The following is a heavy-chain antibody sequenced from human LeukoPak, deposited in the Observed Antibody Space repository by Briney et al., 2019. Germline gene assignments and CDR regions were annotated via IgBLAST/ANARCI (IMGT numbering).Heavy chain of an antibody. CDR2: IKQDGSEK. CDR1: GFTFSSYW. CDR3: ARDLAYCGGDCYPPRYYYYYMDV. Sequence: PGGSLRLSCSASGFTFSSYWMSWVRQAPGKGREGVANIKQDGSEKYYVDSVKDRFTISRDNAKNSLYLQMNSLRAADTAVYYCARDLAYCGGDCYPPRYYYYYMDVWGKGTTVTVSS. V-gene: IGHV3-7*01. D-gene: IGHD2-21*02. J-gene: IGHJ6*03.